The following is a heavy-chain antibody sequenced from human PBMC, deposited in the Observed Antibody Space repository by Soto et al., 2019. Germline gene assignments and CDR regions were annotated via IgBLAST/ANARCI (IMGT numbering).Heavy chain of an antibody. J-gene: IGHJ4*02. CDR1: GYTFTSYG. V-gene: IGHV1-18*01. D-gene: IGHD6-13*01. CDR3: ERAWAAAGHFDY. Sequence: QVQLVQSGAEVKKPGASVKVSCKASGYTFTSYGISWVRQAPANGLEWMGWISAYTGNTNYAQKLQGRVTMTTDTSTSTAYMELRSLRADDKSVYYCERAWAAAGHFDYLGKGTLVTVSS. CDR2: ISAYTGNT.